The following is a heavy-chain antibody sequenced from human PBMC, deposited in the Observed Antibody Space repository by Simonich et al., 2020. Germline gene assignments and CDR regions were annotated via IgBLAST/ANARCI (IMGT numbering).Heavy chain of an antibody. CDR2: SKPNSGGT. J-gene: IGHJ2*01. Sequence: QVQLVQSGAEVKKPGASVKVSCKASGYTFTGYYMHWVRQAPGQGLEGMGWSKPNSGGTNYAQKFQGRVTMTRDTSISTAYMELSRLRSDDTAVYYCARVEYSSSGYFDLWGRGTLVTVSS. V-gene: IGHV1-2*02. D-gene: IGHD6-6*01. CDR1: GYTFTGYY. CDR3: ARVEYSSSGYFDL.